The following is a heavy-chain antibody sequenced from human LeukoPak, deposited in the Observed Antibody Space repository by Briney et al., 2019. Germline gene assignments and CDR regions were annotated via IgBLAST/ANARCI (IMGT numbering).Heavy chain of an antibody. CDR1: GGSFSGYY. J-gene: IGHJ5*02. Sequence: SETLSLTCAVYGGSFSGYYWSWIRQPPGKGLEWIGEINHSGSTNYNPSLKSRVTMSVDTSKNQFSLKLSSVTAADAAVYYCARRSGYGSHWFDPWGQGTLVTVSS. CDR2: INHSGST. V-gene: IGHV4-34*01. D-gene: IGHD3-10*01. CDR3: ARRSGYGSHWFDP.